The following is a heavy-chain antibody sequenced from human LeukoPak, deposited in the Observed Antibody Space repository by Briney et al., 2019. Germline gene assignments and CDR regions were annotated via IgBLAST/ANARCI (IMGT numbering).Heavy chain of an antibody. CDR2: INPNSGST. J-gene: IGHJ6*02. Sequence: ASVQVSCKASGYTFTGYYMHWVRQAPGQGLEWMGWINPNSGSTNYAQKFQGRVTMTRDTSISRAYMELSRLRSDDTAVSYCARDPTYSSGWGDYYYYGMDVWGQGTTVTVSS. V-gene: IGHV1-2*02. CDR3: ARDPTYSSGWGDYYYYGMDV. D-gene: IGHD6-19*01. CDR1: GYTFTGYY.